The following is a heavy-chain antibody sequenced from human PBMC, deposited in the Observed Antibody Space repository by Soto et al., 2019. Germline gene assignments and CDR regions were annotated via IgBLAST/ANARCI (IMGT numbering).Heavy chain of an antibody. V-gene: IGHV3-72*01. CDR2: TRNKANSYTT. Sequence: GGSLRLSCATSGFPLSDHYIDWVRQAPGKGLEWVGRTRNKANSYTTEHAASVKGRFTILRDDSEDSVYLQMNSLKTEDTAVYYCSRPRTGTSIFDYWGQGTLVTVSS. D-gene: IGHD1-1*01. J-gene: IGHJ4*02. CDR1: GFPLSDHY. CDR3: SRPRTGTSIFDY.